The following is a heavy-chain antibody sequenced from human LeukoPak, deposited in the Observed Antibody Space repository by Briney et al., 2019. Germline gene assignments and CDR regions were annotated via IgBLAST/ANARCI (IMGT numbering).Heavy chain of an antibody. V-gene: IGHV4-30-4*08. J-gene: IGHJ4*02. CDR3: ARDPSESSGDPIYFDY. Sequence: SQTLSLTCTVSGGSISSGDYYWSWIRQPPGKGLEWIGYIYYSGSTYYNLSLKSRVTISVDTSKNQFSLKLSSVTAADTAVYYCARDPSESSGDPIYFDYWGQGTLVTVSS. CDR2: IYYSGST. D-gene: IGHD3-22*01. CDR1: GGSISSGDYY.